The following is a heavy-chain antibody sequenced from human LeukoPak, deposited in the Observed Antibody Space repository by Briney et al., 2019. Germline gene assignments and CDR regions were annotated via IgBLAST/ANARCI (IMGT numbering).Heavy chain of an antibody. CDR3: ARDPAKGAATYFDY. V-gene: IGHV3-30*04. J-gene: IGHJ4*02. D-gene: IGHD2-15*01. CDR1: GFPFSNYA. Sequence: GGSLRLSCTASGFPFSNYAMNWVRQTPGKGLEWVALISFDGGMIYYADSVKGRFTISRDNSKNTLFLQMNSLTVEDTAVYYCARDPAKGAATYFDYWGQGTLVTVSS. CDR2: ISFDGGMI.